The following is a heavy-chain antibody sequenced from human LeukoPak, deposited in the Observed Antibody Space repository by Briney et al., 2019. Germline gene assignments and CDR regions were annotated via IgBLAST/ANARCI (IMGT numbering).Heavy chain of an antibody. J-gene: IGHJ4*02. CDR3: ARIFDS. Sequence: ASETLSLTCTLSGDSFRSGGLYWGWIRQPPGKRPEWIGDIFYAGKTNYSPSLKSRATISLDTSKSQFSLKLTSMTAADTAVYYCARIFDSWGQGVLVTVSS. CDR1: GDSFRSGGLY. CDR2: IFYAGKT. V-gene: IGHV4-61*08.